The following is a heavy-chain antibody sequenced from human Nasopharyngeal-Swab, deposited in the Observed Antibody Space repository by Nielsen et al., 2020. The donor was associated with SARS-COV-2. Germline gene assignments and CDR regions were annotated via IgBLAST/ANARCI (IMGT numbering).Heavy chain of an antibody. D-gene: IGHD6-13*01. CDR3: ARGLITAAGRDWFDP. J-gene: IGHJ5*02. Sequence: SETLSLTCTVSGGSIRSYYWSWIRQPPGKGLEWIGEINHSGSNNYNPSLKSRVTISVDTSKNQFSLKLSSVTAADAAVYYCARGLITAAGRDWFDPWGQGTLVTVSS. CDR1: GGSIRSYY. CDR2: INHSGSN. V-gene: IGHV4-59*01.